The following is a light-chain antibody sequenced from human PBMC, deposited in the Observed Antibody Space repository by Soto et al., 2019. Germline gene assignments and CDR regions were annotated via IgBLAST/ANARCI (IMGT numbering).Light chain of an antibody. Sequence: EIVLTQSPGTLSLSPGERATLSCRASQSVRSRYLAWYQQKPGQAPRLLIYGASSRATGIPDSFSGSGSGTDFTLTISRLEPEDFAVYYCQQYGTSPWTFGQGTKVEIK. CDR3: QQYGTSPWT. J-gene: IGKJ1*01. V-gene: IGKV3-20*01. CDR1: QSVRSRY. CDR2: GAS.